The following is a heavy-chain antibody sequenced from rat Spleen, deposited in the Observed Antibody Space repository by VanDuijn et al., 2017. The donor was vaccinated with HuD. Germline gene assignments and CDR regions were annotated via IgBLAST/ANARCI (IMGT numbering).Heavy chain of an antibody. CDR3: ARPHNYRYVMDA. CDR1: GFTFNNYW. CDR2: IIYDGSNT. V-gene: IGHV5-31*01. D-gene: IGHD1-10*01. Sequence: EVQLVESGGGLVQSGRSLKLSCIASGFTFNNYWMTWIRQAPGKGLEWVAAIIYDGSNTYYRDSVKGRFTVSRDNAKSTLYLQMDSLRSEDTAIYYCARPHNYRYVMDAWGQGASVTVSS. J-gene: IGHJ4*01.